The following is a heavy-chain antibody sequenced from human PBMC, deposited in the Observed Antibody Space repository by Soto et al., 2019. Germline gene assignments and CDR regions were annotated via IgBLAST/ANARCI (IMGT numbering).Heavy chain of an antibody. V-gene: IGHV1-18*04. D-gene: IGHD3-10*01. J-gene: IGHJ4*02. Sequence: ASVKVSCKASGYTFTGYGLSWVRQAPGQGLEWMGWITAHNSHTIYAQRLQGRVSMTTDTSTTTAYMELRSLRSDDTAVYYCARVYLGSGNYYGVYDYWGQGTLVTVS. CDR1: GYTFTGYG. CDR2: ITAHNSHT. CDR3: ARVYLGSGNYYGVYDY.